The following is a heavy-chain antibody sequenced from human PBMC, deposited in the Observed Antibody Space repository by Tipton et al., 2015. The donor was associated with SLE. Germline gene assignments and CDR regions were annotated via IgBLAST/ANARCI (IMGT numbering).Heavy chain of an antibody. CDR2: SNPSGST. J-gene: IGHJ5*02. Sequence: TLSLTCAVYGGSFSGYYWSWIRQPPGKGLEWIGESNPSGSTNYNPSLKSRVTISVDTSKNQLSLKLTSVTAADTAVYYCAREEGDYYNYAWFDPWGQGTLVTVSS. V-gene: IGHV4-34*01. CDR3: AREEGDYYNYAWFDP. CDR1: GGSFSGYY. D-gene: IGHD2-21*02.